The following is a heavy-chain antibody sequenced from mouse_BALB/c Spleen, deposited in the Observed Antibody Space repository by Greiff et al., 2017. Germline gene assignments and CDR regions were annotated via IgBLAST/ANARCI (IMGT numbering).Heavy chain of an antibody. CDR3: AREYDYDGAWFAY. V-gene: IGHV2-6-7*01. CDR1: GFSLTGYG. CDR2: IWGDGST. J-gene: IGHJ3*01. Sequence: QVQLKQSGPGLVAPSQSLSITCTVSGFSLTGYGVNWVRQPPGKGLEWLGMIWGDGSTDYNSALKSRLSISKDNSKSQVFLKMNSLQTDDTARYSCAREYDYDGAWFAYWGQGTLVTVSA. D-gene: IGHD2-4*01.